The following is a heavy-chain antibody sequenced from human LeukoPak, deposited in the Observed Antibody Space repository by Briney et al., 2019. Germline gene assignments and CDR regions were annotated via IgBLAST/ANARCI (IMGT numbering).Heavy chain of an antibody. CDR1: GFTFSSYS. V-gene: IGHV3-21*01. CDR2: ISSSSSYI. J-gene: IGHJ4*02. D-gene: IGHD2-15*01. CDR3: ARDSMVVIDY. Sequence: PGGSLRLSCAASGFTFSSYSMNWVRQAPGKGLEWVSSISSSSSYIYYADSVKGRFTISRDNAKNSLCLQMNSLRAEDTAVYYCARDSMVVIDYWGQGTLVTVSS.